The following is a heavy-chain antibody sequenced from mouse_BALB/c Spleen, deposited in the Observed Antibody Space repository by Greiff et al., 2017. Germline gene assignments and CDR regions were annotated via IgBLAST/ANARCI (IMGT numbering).Heavy chain of an antibody. Sequence: QVQLQQSGPELVKPGASVKISCKASGYAFSSSWMNWVKQRPGQGLEWIGRIYPGDGDTNYNGKFKGKATLTADKSSSTAYMQLSSLTSEDTAVYYCARYYGSGYFDYWGQGTTLTVSS. CDR2: IYPGDGDT. D-gene: IGHD1-1*01. CDR3: ARYYGSGYFDY. CDR1: GYAFSSSW. J-gene: IGHJ2*01. V-gene: IGHV1-82*01.